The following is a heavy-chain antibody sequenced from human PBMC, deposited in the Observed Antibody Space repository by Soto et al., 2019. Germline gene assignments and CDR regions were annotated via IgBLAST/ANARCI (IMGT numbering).Heavy chain of an antibody. CDR1: GFTFSGSA. D-gene: IGHD3-9*01. V-gene: IGHV3-73*01. Sequence: GGSLRLSCAASGFTFSGSAMHWVRQASGKGLEWVGRIRSKANSYATAYAASVKGRFTISRDDSKNTAYLQMNSLKTEDTAVYYCTRQDDILTGYYVNFDYWGQGTLVTVSS. J-gene: IGHJ4*02. CDR2: IRSKANSYAT. CDR3: TRQDDILTGYYVNFDY.